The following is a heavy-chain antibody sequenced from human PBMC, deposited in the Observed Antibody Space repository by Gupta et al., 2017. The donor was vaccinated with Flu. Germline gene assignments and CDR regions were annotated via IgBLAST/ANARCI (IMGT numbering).Heavy chain of an antibody. D-gene: IGHD1-26*01. V-gene: IGHV3-30*18. Sequence: QVQLVESGGGVVQPGRSLRLSCAASGFTFSSYGMYWVRQAPGKGLEWVAVISYDGSNKYYADSVKGRFTISRDNSKDTLYLQMNSLRPEDTAVYYCAKGVLGVGATTVLSWGQGTLVTVSS. CDR3: AKGVLGVGATTVLS. J-gene: IGHJ4*02. CDR1: GFTFSSYG. CDR2: ISYDGSNK.